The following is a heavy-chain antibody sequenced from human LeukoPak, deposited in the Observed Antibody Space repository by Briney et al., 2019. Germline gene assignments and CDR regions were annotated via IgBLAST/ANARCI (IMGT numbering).Heavy chain of an antibody. CDR3: AMYYYDSSGYPWATGAFDI. CDR2: INPNSGGT. CDR1: GYTFTGYY. Sequence: ASVKVSCKASGYTFTGYYMHWVRQAPGQGLEWMGWINPNSGGTNYAQKFQGRVTMTRDTSISTAYMELSRLRSDDTAVYYCAMYYYDSSGYPWATGAFDIWGQGTMVTVSS. J-gene: IGHJ3*02. V-gene: IGHV1-2*02. D-gene: IGHD3-22*01.